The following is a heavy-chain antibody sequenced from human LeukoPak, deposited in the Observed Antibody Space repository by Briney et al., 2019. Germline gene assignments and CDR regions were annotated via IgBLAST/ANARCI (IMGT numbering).Heavy chain of an antibody. CDR3: ARDSPRTARGYSGYDY. CDR1: GYAFTSYA. J-gene: IGHJ4*02. D-gene: IGHD5-12*01. Sequence: ASVKVSCKASGYAFTSYAMHWVRQAPGQRLEWMGWINAGNGNTKYSQKFQGRVTITRDTSASTAYMELSSLRSEDTAVYYCARDSPRTARGYSGYDYWGQGALVTVSS. V-gene: IGHV1-3*01. CDR2: INAGNGNT.